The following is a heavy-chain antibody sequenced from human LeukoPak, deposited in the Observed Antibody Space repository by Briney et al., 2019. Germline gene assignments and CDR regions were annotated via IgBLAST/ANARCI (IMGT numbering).Heavy chain of an antibody. J-gene: IGHJ5*02. V-gene: IGHV1-8*02. CDR1: GGTFSSYA. Sequence: ASVKVSCKASGGTFSSYAISWVRQAPGQGLEWMGWMNPNSGNTGYAQKFQGRVTMTRNTSISTAYMELSSLRSEDTAVYYCAHYDLKGWFDPWGQGTLVTVSS. CDR2: MNPNSGNT. CDR3: AHYDLKGWFDP. D-gene: IGHD3-3*01.